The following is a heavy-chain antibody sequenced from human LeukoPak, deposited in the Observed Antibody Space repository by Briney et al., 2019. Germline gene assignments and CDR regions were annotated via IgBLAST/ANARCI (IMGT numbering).Heavy chain of an antibody. CDR1: GGSISSYY. Sequence: PSETLSLTCTVSGGSISSYYWSWIRQPAGKGLEWIGRIYTSGSTNYNPSLKSRVTISVDTSKNQFSLKLSSVTAADTAVYYCAREIVVVPAAKERWFDPWGQGTLVTVSS. J-gene: IGHJ5*02. CDR2: IYTSGST. CDR3: AREIVVVPAAKERWFDP. D-gene: IGHD2-2*01. V-gene: IGHV4-4*07.